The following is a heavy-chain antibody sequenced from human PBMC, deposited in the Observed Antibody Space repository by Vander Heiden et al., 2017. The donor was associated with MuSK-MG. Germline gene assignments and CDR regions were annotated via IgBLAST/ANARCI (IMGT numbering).Heavy chain of an antibody. CDR1: GFTFSSYG. CDR3: AREGYCTGGSCFYLDY. CDR2: IWYDGSNK. D-gene: IGHD2-15*01. J-gene: IGHJ4*02. Sequence: VQLVESGGGVVQPGRSLRLSCAASGFTFSSYGMHWVRQAPGKGLEWVAVIWYDGSNKYYADSVKGRFTISRDNSKNTLYLQMSSLRAEDTAVYYCAREGYCTGGSCFYLDYWGQGTLVTVSS. V-gene: IGHV3-33*01.